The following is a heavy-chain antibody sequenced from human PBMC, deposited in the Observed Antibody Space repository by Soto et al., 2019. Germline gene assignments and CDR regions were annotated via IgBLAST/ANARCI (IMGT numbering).Heavy chain of an antibody. D-gene: IGHD3-22*01. CDR3: ARDKVVYYDSSGYYAFDAFDI. V-gene: IGHV3-21*01. CDR1: GFTFSSYS. CDR2: ISSSSSYI. J-gene: IGHJ3*02. Sequence: GGSLRLSCAASGFTFSSYSMNWVRQAPGKGLEWVSSISSSSSYIYYADSVKGRFTISRDNAKNPLYLQMNSLRAEDTAVYYCARDKVVYYDSSGYYAFDAFDIWGQGTMVT.